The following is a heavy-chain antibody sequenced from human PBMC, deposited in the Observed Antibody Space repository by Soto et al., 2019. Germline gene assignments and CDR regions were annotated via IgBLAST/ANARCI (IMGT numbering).Heavy chain of an antibody. CDR2: INHSGST. CDR1: GGSFSGYY. CDR3: AREEQLEHELQDY. D-gene: IGHD1-1*01. Sequence: SETLSLTCAVYGGSFSGYYWSWIRQPPGKGLEWIGEINHSGSTIYNPSLKSRVTISVDTSKNQFSLKLSSETAADTAVYYCAREEQLEHELQDYWGQGTLVTVSS. J-gene: IGHJ4*02. V-gene: IGHV4-34*01.